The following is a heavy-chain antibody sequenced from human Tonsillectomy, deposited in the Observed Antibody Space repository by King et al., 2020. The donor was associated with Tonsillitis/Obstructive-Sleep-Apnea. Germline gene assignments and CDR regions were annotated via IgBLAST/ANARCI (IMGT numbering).Heavy chain of an antibody. CDR2: INVYNGNT. V-gene: IGHV1-18*01. J-gene: IGHJ6*03. CDR1: GYTFISYG. Sequence: VQLVQSGAEVKKPGASVKVSCKASGYTFISYGISWVRQAPGQGLEWMGWINVYNGNTNYAQKFQGRVIMTTDTSTSKAYMELRSLRSDDTAVYYCARGGTTASYYYMDVWGKGTTVTVSS. D-gene: IGHD1-7*01. CDR3: ARGGTTASYYYMDV.